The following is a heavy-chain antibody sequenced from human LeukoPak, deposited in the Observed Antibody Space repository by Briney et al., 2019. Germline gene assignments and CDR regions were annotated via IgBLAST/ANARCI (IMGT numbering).Heavy chain of an antibody. CDR2: ITPKSGDT. D-gene: IGHD3-3*02. J-gene: IGHJ4*02. CDR1: GYTFSDFY. Sequence: ASVKVSYKASGYTFSDFYIHWVRQAPGQGLEYVGWITPKSGDTYSPQRFQGRVTMTRDASISTAYMELSSLRSDDTAVYFCARVRLADERAWAYWGQGTLVTVSS. V-gene: IGHV1-2*02. CDR3: ARVRLADERAWAY.